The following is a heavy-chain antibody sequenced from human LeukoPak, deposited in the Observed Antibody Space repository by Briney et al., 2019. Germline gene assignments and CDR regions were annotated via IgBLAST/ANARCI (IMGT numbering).Heavy chain of an antibody. Sequence: SETLSLTCTVSGGSISSTTYFWGWIRQPPGQGLEWIGSIYYSGSPYYNPSLKSRVTISVDTSKNQLSLRLSSVTAADTAVDYCARHWSWYVDYWGQGTLVTVSS. CDR3: ARHWSWYVDY. CDR2: IYYSGSP. J-gene: IGHJ4*02. CDR1: GGSISSTTYF. V-gene: IGHV4-39*01. D-gene: IGHD6-13*01.